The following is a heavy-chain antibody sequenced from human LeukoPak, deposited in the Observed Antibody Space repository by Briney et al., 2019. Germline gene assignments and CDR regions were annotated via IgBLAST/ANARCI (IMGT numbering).Heavy chain of an antibody. CDR1: GGSISSGGYD. CDR3: ARASYSIGYNWFDP. J-gene: IGHJ5*02. D-gene: IGHD1-26*01. CDR2: IYHSGST. V-gene: IGHV4-31*03. Sequence: SQTLSLTCTVSGGSISSGGYDWSWIRQHPGRGLEWIGYIYHSGSTSYHPSLKSRVTISVDTSKNQFSLKLSSVTAADTAVYYCARASYSIGYNWFDPWGQGTLVTVSS.